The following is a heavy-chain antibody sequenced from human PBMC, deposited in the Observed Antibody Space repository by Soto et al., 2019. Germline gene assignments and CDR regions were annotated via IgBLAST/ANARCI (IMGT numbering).Heavy chain of an antibody. J-gene: IGHJ3*02. CDR1: GYTFTSYD. CDR2: MNPNSGNT. V-gene: IGHV1-8*01. D-gene: IGHD6-13*01. Sequence: QVQLVQSGAEVKKPGASVKVSCKASGYTFTSYDINWVRRATGQGLEWMGWMNPNSGNTGYAQKFQGRVTMTRNTSISTAYMELSSLRSEDTAVYYCARSNYRSSWPHDAFDIWGQGTMVTVSS. CDR3: ARSNYRSSWPHDAFDI.